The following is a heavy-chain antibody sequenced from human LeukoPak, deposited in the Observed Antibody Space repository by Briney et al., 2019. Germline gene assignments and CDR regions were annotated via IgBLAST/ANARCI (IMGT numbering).Heavy chain of an antibody. CDR2: INPSGGST. CDR3: ARGYCSSTSCTLDFDY. D-gene: IGHD2-2*01. V-gene: IGHV1-46*01. CDR1: GYTSTSYQ. Sequence: ASVKVSCKASGYTSTSYQMHWVRQAPGQGLEWMGIINPSGGSTSYAQKFQGRVTMTRDTSTSTVYMDLSSLRSEDTAVYYCARGYCSSTSCTLDFDYWGQGTLVTVSS. J-gene: IGHJ4*02.